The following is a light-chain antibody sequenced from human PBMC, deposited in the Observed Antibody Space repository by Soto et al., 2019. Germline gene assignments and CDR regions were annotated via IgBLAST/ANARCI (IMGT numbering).Light chain of an antibody. CDR1: QSVSSSY. CDR2: GAS. Sequence: EIVLTQSPGTLSLSPGERATLSCRASQSVSSSYLAWYQQRPGQAPRLLMYGASSRATGIPDRFSGSGSGTDFTLTISRLAPEDFAVYYCQQYGSSPRTFDQGTKVEIK. V-gene: IGKV3-20*01. J-gene: IGKJ1*01. CDR3: QQYGSSPRT.